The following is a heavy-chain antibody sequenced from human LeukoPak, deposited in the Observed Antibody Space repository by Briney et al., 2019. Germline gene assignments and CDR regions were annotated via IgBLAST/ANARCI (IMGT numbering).Heavy chain of an antibody. CDR2: IKQDGSEK. CDR1: GFTFSSYS. CDR3: ARKLDNDFWSGYFDY. J-gene: IGHJ4*02. D-gene: IGHD3-3*01. Sequence: PGGSLRLSCAASGFTFSSYSMNWVRQAPGKGLEWVANIKQDGSEKYYVDSVKGRFTISRDNARNSLYLQMNSLRAEDTAVYYCARKLDNDFWSGYFDYWGQGTLVTVSS. V-gene: IGHV3-7*01.